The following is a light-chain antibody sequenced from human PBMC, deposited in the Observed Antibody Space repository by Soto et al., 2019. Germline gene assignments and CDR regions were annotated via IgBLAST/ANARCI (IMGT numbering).Light chain of an antibody. CDR3: QQYYSNTRT. CDR2: KAS. V-gene: IGKV1-5*03. Sequence: DIQMTQSPSTLSASVGDRVTITWRASQTISTWLAWYQQKQGKAPKLLIYKASTLKSGVPSRLRGSGYGTELTITISSMQDEDVEVYYCQQYYSNTRTFGQGTKVDIK. CDR1: QTISTW. J-gene: IGKJ1*01.